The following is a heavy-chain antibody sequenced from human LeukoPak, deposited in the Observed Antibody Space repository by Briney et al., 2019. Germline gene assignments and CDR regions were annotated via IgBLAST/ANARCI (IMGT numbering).Heavy chain of an antibody. J-gene: IGHJ3*02. CDR3: AKEGGGGYEPDAFDI. CDR1: GFTFNFYG. D-gene: IGHD5-12*01. V-gene: IGHV3-30*18. Sequence: GGSLRLSCTGSGFTFNFYGFHWVRQAPGKGLEWLAVISYDGNNNYYADSVKGRFTISRDKSKNTLYLQMNSLRAEDTAVYYCAKEGGGGYEPDAFDIWGQGTMVTVSS. CDR2: ISYDGNNN.